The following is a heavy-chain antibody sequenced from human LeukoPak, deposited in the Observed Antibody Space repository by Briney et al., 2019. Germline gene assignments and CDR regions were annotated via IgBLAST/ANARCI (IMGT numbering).Heavy chain of an antibody. CDR2: IYYSGST. D-gene: IGHD1-26*01. CDR1: GGSTSSYY. J-gene: IGHJ4*02. V-gene: IGHV4-59*01. Sequence: SETLSLTCTVSGGSTSSYYWSWIRQPPGKGLEWIGYIYYSGSTNYNPSLKSRVTISVDTSKNQFSLKLGSVTAADTAVYYCARGGGSYLDYWGQGTLVTVSS. CDR3: ARGGGSYLDY.